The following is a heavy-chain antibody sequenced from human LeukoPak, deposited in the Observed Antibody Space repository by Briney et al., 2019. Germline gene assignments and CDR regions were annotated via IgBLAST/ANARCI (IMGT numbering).Heavy chain of an antibody. CDR3: ARSPQYYYDSSGYYCEH. Sequence: GGSLRLSCAASGFTFSSYSVNWVRQAPGKGLEWVSSISSSSSYIYYADSVKGRFTISRDNAKNSLYLQMNSLRAEDTAVYYCARSPQYYYDSSGYYCEHWGQGTLVTVSS. V-gene: IGHV3-21*01. J-gene: IGHJ4*02. D-gene: IGHD3-22*01. CDR2: ISSSSSYI. CDR1: GFTFSSYS.